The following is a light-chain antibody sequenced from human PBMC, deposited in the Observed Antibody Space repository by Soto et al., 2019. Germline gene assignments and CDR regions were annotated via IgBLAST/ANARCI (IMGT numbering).Light chain of an antibody. CDR2: GAS. J-gene: IGKJ4*01. Sequence: EKVMTQSPATLSVSPGERATLSCRASQRMSSNLAWYQQKPGQAPRLLIYGASTRATGIPARFSGSGSGTEFTLTISSLQSEDSAVYYCQQYKNWLALTFGGGTKVDIK. V-gene: IGKV3-15*01. CDR3: QQYKNWLALT. CDR1: QRMSSN.